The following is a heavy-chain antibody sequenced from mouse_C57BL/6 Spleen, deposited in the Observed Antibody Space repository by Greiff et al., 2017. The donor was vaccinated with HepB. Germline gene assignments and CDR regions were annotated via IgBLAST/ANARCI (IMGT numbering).Heavy chain of an antibody. CDR2: ISYDGSN. J-gene: IGHJ2*01. CDR3: AREMRN. V-gene: IGHV3-6*01. CDR1: GYSITSGYY. Sequence: EVQVVESGPGLVKPSQSLSLTCSVTGYSITSGYYWNWIRQFPGNKLEWMGYISYDGSNNYNPSLKNRISITRDTSKNQFFLKLNSVTTEDTATYYCAREMRNWGQGTTLTVSS.